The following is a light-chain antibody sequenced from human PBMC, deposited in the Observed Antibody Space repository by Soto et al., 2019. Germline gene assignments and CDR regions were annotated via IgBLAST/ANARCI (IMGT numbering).Light chain of an antibody. J-gene: IGLJ1*01. CDR3: SSYTSSSTYV. Sequence: QSALTQPASVSGSPGQSMTTSCTGASSDVGDYKYVSWFQQHPGKAPKLMIYEVSNRPSGVSNRFSGSKSGNTASLTISGLQAEDEADYYCSSYTSSSTYVFGTGTKVTVL. CDR2: EVS. V-gene: IGLV2-14*01. CDR1: SSDVGDYKY.